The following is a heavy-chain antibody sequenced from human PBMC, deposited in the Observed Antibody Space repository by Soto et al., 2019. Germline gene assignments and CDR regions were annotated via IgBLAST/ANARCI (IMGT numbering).Heavy chain of an antibody. V-gene: IGHV1-69*13. Sequence: ASVKVSCKASGGTFSTYAISWVRQAPGQGLEWMGGIIPIFGTADYAPNFQRRVTITADESTSTVYMELSSLTSEDTAVYYCARVSYGLGRDYWGQGTLVTVSS. CDR2: IIPIFGTA. D-gene: IGHD3-10*01. J-gene: IGHJ4*02. CDR1: GGTFSTYA. CDR3: ARVSYGLGRDY.